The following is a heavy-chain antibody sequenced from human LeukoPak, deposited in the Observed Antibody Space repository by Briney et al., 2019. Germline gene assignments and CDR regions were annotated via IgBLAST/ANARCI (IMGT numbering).Heavy chain of an antibody. J-gene: IGHJ4*02. CDR1: GFTFRNAW. Sequence: PGGSLRLSCAVSGFTFRNAWIMWVRQAPGKGLEWVGRIKAKTDGGTADYAAPVKGRFTISRDDSKNTVSLQMNSLKTEDTAIYYCSTSIAATEDLDNWGQGTLVTVSS. V-gene: IGHV3-15*01. CDR2: IKAKTDGGTA. D-gene: IGHD6-13*01. CDR3: STSIAATEDLDN.